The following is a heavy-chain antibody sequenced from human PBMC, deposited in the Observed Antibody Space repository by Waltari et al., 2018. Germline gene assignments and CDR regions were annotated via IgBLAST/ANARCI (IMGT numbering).Heavy chain of an antibody. J-gene: IGHJ5*01. D-gene: IGHD3-22*01. V-gene: IGHV4-39*07. CDR2: VYVSGTT. CDR3: ARGGYYYDTLGDS. CDR1: ADSPRSSSYF. Sequence: LPLQESGPGLGKASETLSLNCTVSADSPRSSSYFWGWIRPPPGKGLEWIGSVYVSGTTYYNPSLKGRVTMSLETSKNQFSLKLKSVTAADTAVYYCARGGYYYDTLGDSWGQGTLVTVSS.